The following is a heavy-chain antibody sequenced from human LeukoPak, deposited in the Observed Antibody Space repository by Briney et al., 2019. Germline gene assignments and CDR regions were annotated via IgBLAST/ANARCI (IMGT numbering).Heavy chain of an antibody. V-gene: IGHV4-34*01. CDR3: ATFTYYYDSSGPVAFDI. CDR2: INHSGST. Sequence: SETLSLTCAVYGGSFSGYYWSWIRQPPGKGLEWIGEINHSGSTNYNPSLKSRVTISVDTSKNQFSLKLSSVTAADTAVYYCATFTYYYDSSGPVAFDIWGQGTMVTVSS. J-gene: IGHJ3*02. D-gene: IGHD3-22*01. CDR1: GGSFSGYY.